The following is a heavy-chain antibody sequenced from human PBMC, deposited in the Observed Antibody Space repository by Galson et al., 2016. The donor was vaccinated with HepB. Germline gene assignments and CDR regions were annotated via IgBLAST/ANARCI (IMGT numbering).Heavy chain of an antibody. D-gene: IGHD3-3*01. CDR2: IYYSGSP. CDR3: ARTTGVVMSWFDP. V-gene: IGHV4-31*03. Sequence: TLSLTCTVSGDSISSDNYFWSWIRQHPGKGLEWIAYIYYSGSPYYNRSLKSRVTISIDTSKNQFSLKLSSVTAADTAVYYCARTTGVVMSWFDPWGQGTLVTVSS. J-gene: IGHJ5*02. CDR1: GDSISSDNYF.